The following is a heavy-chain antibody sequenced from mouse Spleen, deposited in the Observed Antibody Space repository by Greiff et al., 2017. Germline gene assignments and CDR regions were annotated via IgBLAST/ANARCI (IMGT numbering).Heavy chain of an antibody. V-gene: IGHV5-9-3*01. CDR1: GFTFSSYA. J-gene: IGHJ4*01. Sequence: EVQGVESGGGLVKPGGSLKLSCAASGFTFSSYAMSWVRQTPEKRLEWVATISSGGSYTYYPDSVKGRFTISRDNAKNTLYLQMSSLRSEDTAMYYCARESGAMDYWGQGTSVTVSS. CDR2: ISSGGSYT. CDR3: ARESGAMDY.